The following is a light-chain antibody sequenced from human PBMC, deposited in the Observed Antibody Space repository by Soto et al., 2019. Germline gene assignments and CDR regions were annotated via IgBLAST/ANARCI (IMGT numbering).Light chain of an antibody. CDR3: SSYTSSNTLVV. V-gene: IGLV2-14*01. CDR2: DVS. Sequence: QSALTQPASVSGSPGQSITISCTGTSSDVGGYNYVSWYQQHPGKAPKLMIYDVSNRPSGVSNRFSGSKPGNTASLTISGLQAEDEADYYCSSYTSSNTLVVFGTGHKVT. J-gene: IGLJ1*01. CDR1: SSDVGGYNY.